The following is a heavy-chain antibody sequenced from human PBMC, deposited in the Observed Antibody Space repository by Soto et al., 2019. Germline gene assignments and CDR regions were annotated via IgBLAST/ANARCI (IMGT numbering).Heavy chain of an antibody. J-gene: IGHJ4*02. CDR2: IRNRINGYTT. CDR3: ATYESPWGGDFDY. V-gene: IGHV3-72*01. CDR1: GFTFSDKY. D-gene: IGHD3-16*01. Sequence: EVQLVESGGDLIQPGGSLRLSCAASGFTFSDKYMDWVRQAPGKGLEWVGRIRNRINGYTTEYAASVKGRFTISRDDSKSSLYLQMSSLETADTAVYYCATYESPWGGDFDYWGQGTLVTVSS.